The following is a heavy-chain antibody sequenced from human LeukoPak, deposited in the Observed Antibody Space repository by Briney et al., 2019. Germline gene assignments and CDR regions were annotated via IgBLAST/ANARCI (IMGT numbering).Heavy chain of an antibody. CDR3: ARANFDWSNDTFDI. CDR2: ISAYNGNT. J-gene: IGHJ3*02. V-gene: IGHV1-18*01. D-gene: IGHD3-9*01. Sequence: ASVKVSCMASGYTFTSYGISWVRQAPGQGLEWMGWISAYNGNTNYAQKLQGRVTMTTDTSTSTAYMELRSLRSDDTAVYYCARANFDWSNDTFDIWGQGTMVTVSS. CDR1: GYTFTSYG.